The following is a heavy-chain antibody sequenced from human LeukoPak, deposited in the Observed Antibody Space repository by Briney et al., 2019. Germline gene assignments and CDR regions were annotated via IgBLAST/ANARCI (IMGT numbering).Heavy chain of an antibody. CDR1: AFTFSGYG. J-gene: IGHJ6*02. V-gene: IGHV3-33*06. CDR3: AKTDAGAYGMDV. Sequence: PGGSLRLSCAASAFTFSGYGMHWVRQGPGKGLEWVAVIWYDGTNKYYADSVKGRFTISRDNSKNTLYLQMNSLRAEDTAVYYCAKTDAGAYGMDVWGQGTTATVSS. D-gene: IGHD3-10*01. CDR2: IWYDGTNK.